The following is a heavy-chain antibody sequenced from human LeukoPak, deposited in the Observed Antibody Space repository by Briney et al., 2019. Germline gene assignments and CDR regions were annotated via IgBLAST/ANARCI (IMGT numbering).Heavy chain of an antibody. D-gene: IGHD6-13*01. CDR2: ISYDGSNK. CDR1: GFTFSSYA. J-gene: IGHJ6*02. CDR3: ARVSSSSSWPYYYYYYGMDV. V-gene: IGHV3-30-3*01. Sequence: GGSLRLSCAASGFTFSSYAMHWVRQAPGKGLEWVAVISYDGSNKYYADSVKGRFTISRDNSKNTLYLQMNSLRAEDTAVYYCARVSSSSSWPYYYYYYGMDVWGQGTTVTVSS.